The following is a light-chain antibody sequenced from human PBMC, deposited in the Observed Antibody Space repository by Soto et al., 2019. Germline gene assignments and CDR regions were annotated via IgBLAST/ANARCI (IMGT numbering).Light chain of an antibody. CDR2: DDS. CDR1: NLGSYS. J-gene: IGLJ1*01. CDR3: CSYTRTSNHYF. V-gene: IGLV3-21*02. Sequence: SYELTQPPSVSVAPGQTARITCGENNLGSYSVHWYQQKPGQAPVVVVYDDSDRPSWVPDRFSGSHSGNTATLTISGLQAEDEADYYCCSYTRTSNHYFFVSGTHLTVL.